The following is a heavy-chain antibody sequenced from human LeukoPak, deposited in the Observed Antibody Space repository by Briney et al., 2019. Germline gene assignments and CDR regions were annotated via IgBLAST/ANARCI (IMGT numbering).Heavy chain of an antibody. CDR1: GYAFTCSS. V-gene: IGHV1-2*02. Sequence: ASVEVSCKASGYAFTCSSIHWVRQAPGQGLEWMGWINPNSGGTNYAQKFQGRITMTRDTSITTAYMELSRLTSDDTAVYYCASGTRSSWYYFDFWGQGTLVTVSS. D-gene: IGHD6-13*01. CDR2: INPNSGGT. J-gene: IGHJ4*02. CDR3: ASGTRSSWYYFDF.